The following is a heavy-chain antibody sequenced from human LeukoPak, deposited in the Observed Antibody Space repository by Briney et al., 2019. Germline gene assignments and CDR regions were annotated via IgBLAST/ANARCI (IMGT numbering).Heavy chain of an antibody. D-gene: IGHD2-15*01. CDR1: GFSFSTYW. Sequence: GGSLRLSCAASGFSFSTYWMTWVRQAPGKGLEWVANIKQDGSDKYYVDSVEGRFTISRDNAKNSLYLQMNSLRAEDTAVYYCTRDTGCSGGTCFSFYDSWGQGTLVTVSS. J-gene: IGHJ4*02. CDR2: IKQDGSDK. CDR3: TRDTGCSGGTCFSFYDS. V-gene: IGHV3-7*01.